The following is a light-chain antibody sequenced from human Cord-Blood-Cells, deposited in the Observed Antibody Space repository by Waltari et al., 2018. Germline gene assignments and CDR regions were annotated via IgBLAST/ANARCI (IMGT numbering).Light chain of an antibody. J-gene: IGKJ2*03. CDR3: QQYNSYSYS. CDR1: QSISSW. Sequence: DIQMTQSLSTLSASVGDRVTITCRASQSISSWLAWYQQKPGKAPNLLIYKASSLESGVPSRFSGSGSGTEFTLTISSLQPDDFATYYCQQYNSYSYSFGQGTKLEIK. CDR2: KAS. V-gene: IGKV1-5*03.